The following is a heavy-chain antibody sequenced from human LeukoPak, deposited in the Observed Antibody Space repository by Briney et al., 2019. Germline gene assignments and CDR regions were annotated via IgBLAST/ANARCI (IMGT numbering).Heavy chain of an antibody. CDR2: IIPILGIA. D-gene: IGHD3-9*01. V-gene: IGHV1-69*04. CDR3: AREALTLLGY. J-gene: IGHJ4*02. Sequence: ASVKVSCKASGGTFSSYAISWVRQAPGQGLEWMGRIIPILGIANYAQKFQGRVTITTDESTSTAYMELSSLRSEDTAVYYCAREALTLLGYWGQGTLVTVSS. CDR1: GGTFSSYA.